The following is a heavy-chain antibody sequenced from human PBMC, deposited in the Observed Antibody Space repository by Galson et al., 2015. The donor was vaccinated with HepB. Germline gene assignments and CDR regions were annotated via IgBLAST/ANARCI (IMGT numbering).Heavy chain of an antibody. Sequence: SLRLSCAASGFRFSDFAMNWVRQAPGQRPEWVSLIGGTGRNTYYADSVKGRFTISRDNSQNTLFLQMNSLRAEDTAIYYCAKDAYSYNQVFDPFDIWGQGTMVTVSS. D-gene: IGHD3-16*02. J-gene: IGHJ3*02. CDR1: GFRFSDFA. V-gene: IGHV3-23*01. CDR3: AKDAYSYNQVFDPFDI. CDR2: IGGTGRNT.